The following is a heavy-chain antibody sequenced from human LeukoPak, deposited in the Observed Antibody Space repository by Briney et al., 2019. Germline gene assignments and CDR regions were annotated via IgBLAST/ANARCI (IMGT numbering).Heavy chain of an antibody. CDR2: INQGGSET. V-gene: IGHV3-7*01. Sequence: PGGSLRLSCAASEFSFSDFWMGWVRQAPGKGLEWVANINQGGSETYYVHSVKGLFTISRDNAKKSLFLQMNSLSAEDTAVYYCTKGRSNHYWGQGTLVTVST. D-gene: IGHD4-11*01. J-gene: IGHJ4*02. CDR3: TKGRSNHY. CDR1: EFSFSDFW.